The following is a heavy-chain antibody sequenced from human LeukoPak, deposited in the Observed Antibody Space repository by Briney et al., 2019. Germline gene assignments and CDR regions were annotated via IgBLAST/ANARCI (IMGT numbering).Heavy chain of an antibody. CDR2: INSNSGGT. D-gene: IGHD3-22*01. Sequence: GASVKVSCKTSGYTFTGYYMHWVRQAAGQGLEWMEWINSNSGGTKHAQRVQRRDTMTRDTYMSTAYMELSRLRSDDSGVYYCARYFYDSSGSSSDAFDIWGQGTMVTV. CDR1: GYTFTGYY. CDR3: ARYFYDSSGSSSDAFDI. J-gene: IGHJ3*02. V-gene: IGHV1-2*02.